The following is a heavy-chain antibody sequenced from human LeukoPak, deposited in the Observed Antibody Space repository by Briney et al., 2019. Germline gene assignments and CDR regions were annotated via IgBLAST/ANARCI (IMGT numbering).Heavy chain of an antibody. CDR3: ASSYSGSLLFTFDI. J-gene: IGHJ3*02. V-gene: IGHV1-58*02. Sequence: SVKVSCKASGFTFTSSAMQWVRQARGQRLEWIGWIVVGSGNTNYAQKFQERVTITRDMSTSTAYMELSSLRSEDTAVYYCASSYSGSLLFTFDIWGQGTMVTVSS. CDR2: IVVGSGNT. CDR1: GFTFTSSA. D-gene: IGHD1-26*01.